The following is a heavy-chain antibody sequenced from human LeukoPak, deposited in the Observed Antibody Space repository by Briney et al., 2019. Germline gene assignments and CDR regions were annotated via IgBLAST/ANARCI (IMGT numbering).Heavy chain of an antibody. CDR3: ARIGCSSTSCWWFHP. V-gene: IGHV4-61*01. CDR2: IYYSGST. D-gene: IGHD2-2*01. J-gene: IGHJ5*02. Sequence: KPSETLSLTCTVSGVSVSSGSYYWRWIRQPPGKGLEWIGYIYYSGSTSYNPSLKSRITRSVDRTKNKFSLKLTSVTAADMAVYFCARIGCSSTSCWWFHPWGQGTLVTVSS. CDR1: GVSVSSGSYY.